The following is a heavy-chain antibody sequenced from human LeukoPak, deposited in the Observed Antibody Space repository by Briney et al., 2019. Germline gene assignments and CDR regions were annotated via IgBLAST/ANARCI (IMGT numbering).Heavy chain of an antibody. V-gene: IGHV3-23*01. CDR2: LTGSGDRT. D-gene: IGHD2-21*02. J-gene: IGHJ4*02. CDR3: AKEPRHCGGDCFSLLDD. CDR1: GFTFTTYA. Sequence: GGSLRLSCAASGFTFTTYAMHWVRQAPGKGLEWVSLLTGSGDRTFYADSVKGRFTISRDNSKNTLFLQMNSLRAEDTAVYYCAKEPRHCGGDCFSLLDDWGQGTLVTVSS.